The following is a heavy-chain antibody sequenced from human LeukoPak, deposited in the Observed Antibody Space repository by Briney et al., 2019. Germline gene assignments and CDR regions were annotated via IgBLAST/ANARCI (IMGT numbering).Heavy chain of an antibody. CDR3: ARQVSYVAVAGPRDDAFDI. CDR1: GGSISNYY. J-gene: IGHJ3*02. CDR2: IYYSGST. V-gene: IGHV4-59*08. D-gene: IGHD6-19*01. Sequence: PSETLSLTCTVSGGSISNYYWSWIRQPPGKGLEWIGYIYYSGSTNYNPFLKSRVIISVDTSKNQFSLKLTSVTAADTAVYYCARQVSYVAVAGPRDDAFDIWGQGTMITVSS.